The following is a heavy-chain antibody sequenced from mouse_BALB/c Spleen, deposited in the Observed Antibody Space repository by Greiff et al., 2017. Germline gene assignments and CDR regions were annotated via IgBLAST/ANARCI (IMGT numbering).Heavy chain of an antibody. CDR2: IYPGGGYT. D-gene: IGHD1-1*01. CDR1: GYTFTNYW. CDR3: AINYYGSRRYFDV. V-gene: IGHV1-63*02. Sequence: QVQLQQSGAELVRPGTSVKISCKASGYTFTNYWLGWVKQRPGHGLEWIGDIYPGGGYTNYNEKFKGKATLTADTSSSTAYMQLSSLTSEDSAVYFCAINYYGSRRYFDVWGAGTTVTVSS. J-gene: IGHJ1*01.